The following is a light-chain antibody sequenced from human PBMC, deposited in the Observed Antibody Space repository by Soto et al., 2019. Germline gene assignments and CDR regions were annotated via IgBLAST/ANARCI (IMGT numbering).Light chain of an antibody. V-gene: IGKV3-15*01. CDR1: QIARSN. J-gene: IGKJ4*01. CDR2: GAS. Sequence: EIVMTQSPATLSVSPGERATLFCRASQIARSNFLAWYQQKPGQAPSLLIYGASIRATGIPARFSGSGSGTEFTLTINSLQSEDFAVYYCQQHSAWPLTFGGGTKVEIK. CDR3: QQHSAWPLT.